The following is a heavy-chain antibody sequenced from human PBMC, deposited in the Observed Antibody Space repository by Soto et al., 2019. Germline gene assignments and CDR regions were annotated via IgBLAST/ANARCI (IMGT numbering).Heavy chain of an antibody. J-gene: IGHJ6*02. V-gene: IGHV3-23*01. Sequence: EVQLLESGGGLVQPGGSLRLSCAASGFPLSTYGMSWVRQAPGKGLEWVSSITGTGGDTYYADSVKGRFTSSRDNSTNMLDLQMNSLRVEDTAVYYCARIRGYWYGLDVWGQGTTITVSS. CDR1: GFPLSTYG. CDR2: ITGTGGDT. CDR3: ARIRGYWYGLDV.